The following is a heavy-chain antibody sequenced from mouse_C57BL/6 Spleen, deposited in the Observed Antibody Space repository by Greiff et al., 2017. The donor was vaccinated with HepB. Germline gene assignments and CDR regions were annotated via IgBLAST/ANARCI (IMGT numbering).Heavy chain of an antibody. CDR3: ARGDYYYTPGY. Sequence: VQLQQSGAELVKPGASVKISCKASGYAFSSYWMNWVKQRPGKGLEWIGQIYPGDGDTNYNGKFKGKATLTADKSSSTAYMQLRSLTSEDSAVYFCARGDYYYTPGYWGQGTTLTVSS. CDR2: IYPGDGDT. D-gene: IGHD1-1*01. V-gene: IGHV1-80*01. J-gene: IGHJ2*01. CDR1: GYAFSSYW.